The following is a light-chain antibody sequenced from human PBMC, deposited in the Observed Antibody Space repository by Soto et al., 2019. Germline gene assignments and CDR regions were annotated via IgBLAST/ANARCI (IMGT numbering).Light chain of an antibody. Sequence: VSGSPGQSVTISCTGTSSDIGGYNYVSWYQQHPGKAPKLMIYTVTKRPSGVPDRFSGSKSDNTASLTISGLQADDEADYYCCSYAGSSSYVFGTGTKVTVL. J-gene: IGLJ1*01. CDR3: CSYAGSSSYV. V-gene: IGLV2-11*01. CDR1: SSDIGGYNY. CDR2: TVT.